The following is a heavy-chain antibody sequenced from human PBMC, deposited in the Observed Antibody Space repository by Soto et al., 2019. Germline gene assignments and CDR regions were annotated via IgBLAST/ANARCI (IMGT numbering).Heavy chain of an antibody. J-gene: IGHJ6*03. Sequence: SETLSLTCTVSGGSISSYYWSWIRQPPGKGLEWIGFIYYSGSTNYNPSLKSRVTISVDTSKNQFSLKLSSVTAADTAVYYCARTYFDSWSGYHYYYMDVWGKGTTVTVSS. V-gene: IGHV4-59*01. D-gene: IGHD3-3*01. CDR2: IYYSGST. CDR3: ARTYFDSWSGYHYYYMDV. CDR1: GGSISSYY.